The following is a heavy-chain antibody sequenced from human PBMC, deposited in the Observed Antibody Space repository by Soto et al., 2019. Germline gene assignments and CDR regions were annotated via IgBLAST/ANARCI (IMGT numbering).Heavy chain of an antibody. Sequence: QVQLVASGGGVVQPGRSLRLSCAASGFTFSNYGMHWVRQAPGKGLEWVALIWYDGNNKYYVDSVKGRFTISRDNSKNTLYLQMNSLRAEDTAVYYCARDYRTSISSPWFDPWGQGTLVTVSS. CDR3: ARDYRTSISSPWFDP. CDR1: GFTFSNYG. J-gene: IGHJ5*02. V-gene: IGHV3-33*01. CDR2: IWYDGNNK. D-gene: IGHD6-6*01.